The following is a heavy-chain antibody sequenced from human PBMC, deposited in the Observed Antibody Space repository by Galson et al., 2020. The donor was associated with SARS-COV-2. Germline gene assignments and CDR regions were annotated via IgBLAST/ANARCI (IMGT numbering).Heavy chain of an antibody. CDR2: ISYDGSNK. CDR1: GFTFSSYA. V-gene: IGHV3-30-3*01. Sequence: TGGSLRLSCAASGFTFSSYAMHWVRQAPGKGLEWVAVISYDGSNKYYADSVKGRFTISRDNSKNTLYLQMNSLRAEDTAVYYCASPYYYGSVSHRAFDYWGQGTLVTVSS. J-gene: IGHJ4*02. CDR3: ASPYYYGSVSHRAFDY. D-gene: IGHD3-10*01.